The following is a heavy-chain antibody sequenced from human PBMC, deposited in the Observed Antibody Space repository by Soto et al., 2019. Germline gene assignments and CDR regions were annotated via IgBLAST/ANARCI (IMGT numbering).Heavy chain of an antibody. CDR3: ARSIAVPSGHIDH. CDR2: VYYTGST. V-gene: IGHV4-59*01. D-gene: IGHD6-6*01. J-gene: IGHJ4*02. CDR1: GGSMSGYY. Sequence: QVQLQESGPGLVKPSETLSLTCRVSGGSMSGYYWSWVRLAPGKGLEWIGYVYYTGSTNYIPSLQSRVSISVDTSKEPFSLSLSLVPAADTAVYFCARSIAVPSGHIDHWGQGIRVTISS.